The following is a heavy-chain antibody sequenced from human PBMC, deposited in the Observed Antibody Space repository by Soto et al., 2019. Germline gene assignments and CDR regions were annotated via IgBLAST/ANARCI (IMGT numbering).Heavy chain of an antibody. D-gene: IGHD1-20*01. V-gene: IGHV4-59*08. CDR1: GGSISSYY. Sequence: PSETLSVTCTVSGGSISSYYWSWSRQPPWKGLEWIGYIYYSGSTNYNPSLKSRVTISVDTSKNQFSLKLSSVTAADTAVYYCASHRTAGIIDYWGQGTLVTVSS. J-gene: IGHJ4*02. CDR3: ASHRTAGIIDY. CDR2: IYYSGST.